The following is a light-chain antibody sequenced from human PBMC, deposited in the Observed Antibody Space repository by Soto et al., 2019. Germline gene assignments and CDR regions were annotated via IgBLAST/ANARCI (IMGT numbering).Light chain of an antibody. J-gene: IGLJ1*01. CDR1: SSNIGGNS. Sequence: QSVLTQPPSVSAAPGQKVTISCSGSSSNIGGNSVSWYQQLPGTAPKLLIYDDNKRPSGIPGRFSGSKSGTSATLGITGFQTGDEADYYCGSWDSSLSAYVFGIGTKVTVL. V-gene: IGLV1-51*01. CDR3: GSWDSSLSAYV. CDR2: DDN.